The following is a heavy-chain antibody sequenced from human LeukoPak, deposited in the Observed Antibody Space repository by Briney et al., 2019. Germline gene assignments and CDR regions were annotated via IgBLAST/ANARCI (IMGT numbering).Heavy chain of an antibody. D-gene: IGHD2-15*01. V-gene: IGHV3-74*01. CDR3: ARDEAGCSGGSCYLGLSY. Sequence: GGSLRLSCAASGFTFSTYWMHWVRQAPGKGLVWVSRINSDGSNTNYAGSVKGRFTISRDNSKNTLYLQMNSLRAEDTAVYYCARDEAGCSGGSCYLGLSYWGQGTLVTVSS. CDR2: INSDGSNT. J-gene: IGHJ4*02. CDR1: GFTFSTYW.